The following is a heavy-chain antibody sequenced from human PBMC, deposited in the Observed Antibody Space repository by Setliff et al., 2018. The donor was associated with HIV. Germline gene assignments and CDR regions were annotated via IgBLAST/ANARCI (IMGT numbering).Heavy chain of an antibody. J-gene: IGHJ3*02. Sequence: GASVKVSCKASTYTFSSYVINWVRQAPGQGLEWMGRISVYNGNTIYAQKLQGRVIMTTDTSTSTAYMELRSLRSDDTAMYYCATQRDIVMVPGQGGFDIWAQGTMGTVS. D-gene: IGHD2-2*01. CDR3: ATQRDIVMVPGQGGFDI. CDR2: ISVYNGNT. CDR1: TYTFSSYV. V-gene: IGHV1-18*01.